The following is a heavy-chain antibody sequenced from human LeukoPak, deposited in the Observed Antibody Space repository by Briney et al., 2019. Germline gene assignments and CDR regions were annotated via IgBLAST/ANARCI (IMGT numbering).Heavy chain of an antibody. J-gene: IGHJ4*02. CDR2: ISGSGGST. Sequence: GGSLRLSCTASGFTFSSYAMSWVRQAPGKGLEWVSAISGSGGSTYYADSVKGRFTISRDNSKNTLYLQMNSLRAEDTAVYYCAKVVLGYCSGGSCFFDYWGQGTLVTVSS. V-gene: IGHV3-23*01. CDR3: AKVVLGYCSGGSCFFDY. D-gene: IGHD2-15*01. CDR1: GFTFSSYA.